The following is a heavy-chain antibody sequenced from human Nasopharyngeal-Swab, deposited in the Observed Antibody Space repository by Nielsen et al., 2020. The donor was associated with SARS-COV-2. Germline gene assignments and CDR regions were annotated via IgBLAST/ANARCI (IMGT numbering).Heavy chain of an antibody. CDR2: ISGSGGST. Sequence: VRQAPGKGLEWVSAISGSGGSTYYADSVKGRFTISRDNAKNSLYLQMNSLRAEDTALYHCARDYGYYGSGSYSYWFDPWGQGTLVTVSS. CDR3: ARDYGYYGSGSYSYWFDP. J-gene: IGHJ5*02. D-gene: IGHD3-10*01. V-gene: IGHV3-20*01.